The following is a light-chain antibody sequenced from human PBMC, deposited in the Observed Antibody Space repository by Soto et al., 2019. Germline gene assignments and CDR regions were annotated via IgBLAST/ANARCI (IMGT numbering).Light chain of an antibody. J-gene: IGKJ3*01. V-gene: IGKV1-12*01. CDR1: QNIKTW. CDR2: AAS. Sequence: DIQMTQSPSSLSASVGDRVTITCRASQNIKTWLGWYQQRPGQAPKLLIYAASSLQSGAPSRFSGSGSGTHFTLTITSLQPEDFGTYYCQQTNSPFTFGPGTKVDI. CDR3: QQTNSPFT.